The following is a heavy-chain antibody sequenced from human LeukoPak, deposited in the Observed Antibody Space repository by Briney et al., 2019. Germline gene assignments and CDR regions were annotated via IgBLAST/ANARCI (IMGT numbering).Heavy chain of an antibody. CDR2: IRSKAYGGTT. V-gene: IGHV3-49*04. J-gene: IGHJ4*02. CDR1: GFTFGDYA. CDR3: TRVSGWYGGYFDY. D-gene: IGHD6-19*01. Sequence: GGSLRLSCTASGFTFGDYAMSWVRQAPGKGLEWVGFIRSKAYGGTTEYAASVKGRLTISRDDSKSIAYLQMNSLKTEDTAVYYCTRVSGWYGGYFDYWGQGTLVTVSS.